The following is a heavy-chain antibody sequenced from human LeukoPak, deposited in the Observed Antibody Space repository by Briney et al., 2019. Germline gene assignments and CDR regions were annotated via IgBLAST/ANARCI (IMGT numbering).Heavy chain of an antibody. J-gene: IGHJ4*02. Sequence: GGSLRLSCVASGFTFSSYAMSWVRQAPGKGLEWVSAISGSGGSTYYADSVKGRFTISRDNSKNTLYLQMNSLRAEDTAVYYCAKARAPGYSYGGLCFDYWGQGTLVTVSS. CDR2: ISGSGGST. CDR3: AKARAPGYSYGGLCFDY. CDR1: GFTFSSYA. D-gene: IGHD5-18*01. V-gene: IGHV3-23*01.